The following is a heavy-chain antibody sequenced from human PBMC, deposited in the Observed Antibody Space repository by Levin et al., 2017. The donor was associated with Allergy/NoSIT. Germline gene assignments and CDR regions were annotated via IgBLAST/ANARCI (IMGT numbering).Heavy chain of an antibody. V-gene: IGHV3-48*01. Sequence: GESLKISCAASGFAFSDYSMTWVRQGPGKGLEWVSYIGKSSSPIYNADSVKGRFTISRDDAKNSLYLQMNSLRAEDTSMYYCARVGPYYGSDDDAFDIWGQGTMVTVSS. CDR3: ARVGPYYGSDDDAFDI. CDR1: GFAFSDYS. CDR2: IGKSSSPI. J-gene: IGHJ3*02. D-gene: IGHD3-10*01.